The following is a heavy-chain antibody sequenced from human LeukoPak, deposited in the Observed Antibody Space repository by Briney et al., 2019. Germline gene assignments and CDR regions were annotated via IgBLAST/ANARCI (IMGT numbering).Heavy chain of an antibody. CDR2: IYSSGST. CDR1: GGSISSYY. V-gene: IGHV4-59*01. D-gene: IGHD1-26*01. Sequence: PSETLSLTCTVSGGSISSYYWSWIRQPPGKGLELIGYIYSSGSTNYNPSLKSRVTISVDMSKNQFSLKLNSMNAADTAVYYCARAYNPVGATKGVRDNWFDPWGQGTLVTVSS. J-gene: IGHJ5*02. CDR3: ARAYNPVGATKGVRDNWFDP.